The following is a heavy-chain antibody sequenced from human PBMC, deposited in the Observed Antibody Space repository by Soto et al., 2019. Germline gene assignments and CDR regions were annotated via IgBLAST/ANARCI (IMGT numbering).Heavy chain of an antibody. V-gene: IGHV1-69*13. D-gene: IGHD3-22*01. CDR1: AGAFSSYA. CDR2: IIPIFGTA. J-gene: IGHJ5*02. CDR3: ASYAYYYDSSGYPPDFYNWFDP. Sequence: SVKGSFKASAGAFSSYAISLVRQAPGQGLEWIGGIIPIFGTANYAQKFQGRVTITADESTSTAYMELSSLRSEDTAVYYCASYAYYYDSSGYPPDFYNWFDPWGQGTMVTVSS.